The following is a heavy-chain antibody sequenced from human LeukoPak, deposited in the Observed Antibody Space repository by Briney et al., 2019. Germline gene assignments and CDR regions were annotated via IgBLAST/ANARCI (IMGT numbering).Heavy chain of an antibody. V-gene: IGHV3-7*01. J-gene: IGHJ6*03. D-gene: IGHD1-1*01. CDR3: ARAPSGKLADYYFYMDV. CDR2: INQDESET. Sequence: GGSLRLSCAASGFTFISYWMTWVRQAPGKGLEWVANINQDESETYYVDSVKGRFTISRDNAKNSLYLQMNSLRAEDTALYYCARAPSGKLADYYFYMDVWGKGTTVIVSS. CDR1: GFTFISYW.